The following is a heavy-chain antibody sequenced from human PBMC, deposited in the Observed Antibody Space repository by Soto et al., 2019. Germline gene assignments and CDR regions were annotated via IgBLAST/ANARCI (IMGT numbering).Heavy chain of an antibody. CDR1: GGSISSGIYY. CDR2: IHNNGAT. J-gene: IGHJ5*02. D-gene: IGHD3-10*01. V-gene: IGHV4-31*03. Sequence: SETLSLTCSISGGSISSGIYYWSWVRQHPEKGLEWIGYIHNNGATSYNPSLSSRVTISADTSKTRYSLSVYSVTAADTALYYCAREGAGSYWFHTWGQG. CDR3: AREGAGSYWFHT.